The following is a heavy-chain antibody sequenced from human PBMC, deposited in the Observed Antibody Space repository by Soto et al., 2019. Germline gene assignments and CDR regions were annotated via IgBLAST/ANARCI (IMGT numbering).Heavy chain of an antibody. Sequence: SLRLSCVASGFTFSTSDMHWVRQAPGQGLEWVAVVSYDERNIYYADSVKGRFSVSRDNSKNTLFLHMNSLRAEGTAVYFCAKLVDKSLDDYWGQGALVTVSS. D-gene: IGHD3-16*01. CDR3: AKLVDKSLDDY. CDR1: GFTFSTSD. V-gene: IGHV3-30*18. J-gene: IGHJ4*02. CDR2: VSYDERNI.